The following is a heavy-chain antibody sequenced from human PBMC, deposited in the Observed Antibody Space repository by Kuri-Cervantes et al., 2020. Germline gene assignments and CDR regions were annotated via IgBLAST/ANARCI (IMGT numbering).Heavy chain of an antibody. Sequence: SETLSLTCSVSGSSISSGYYWGWIRQPPGKGLECIGTIYQSGTTYYNASLKSRVTISVDTSKNQFSLKLSSVTAADTAVYYCARDTRELWLHGPAFDIWGQGTMVTVSS. V-gene: IGHV4-38-2*02. CDR3: ARDTRELWLHGPAFDI. D-gene: IGHD5-18*01. CDR1: GSSISSGYY. CDR2: IYQSGTT. J-gene: IGHJ3*02.